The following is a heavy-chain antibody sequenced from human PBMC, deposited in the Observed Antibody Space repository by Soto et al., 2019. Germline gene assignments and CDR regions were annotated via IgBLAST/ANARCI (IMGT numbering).Heavy chain of an antibody. J-gene: IGHJ6*02. Sequence: SETQCLSCSVSGGSISSSSYYWGRIRKNPGKGLEWIGSIYYSGSSYYNPSLKCRITISGDTAKNQFSLKLSSVTAADTAVYYCARQLYGSGSYSYYYYYYYGMDVWGQGTTVTVSS. CDR2: IYYSGSS. CDR1: GGSISSSSYY. D-gene: IGHD3-10*01. CDR3: ARQLYGSGSYSYYYYYYYGMDV. V-gene: IGHV4-39*01.